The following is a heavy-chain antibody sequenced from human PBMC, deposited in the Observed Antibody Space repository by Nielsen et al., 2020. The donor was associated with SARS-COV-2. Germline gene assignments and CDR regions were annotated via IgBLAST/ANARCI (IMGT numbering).Heavy chain of an antibody. CDR3: ARHGDYAYYYGMDV. CDR1: GFTFDDYG. D-gene: IGHD4-17*01. J-gene: IGHJ6*02. Sequence: GESLKISCAASGFTFDDYGMSWVRQAPGKGLEWVSGINWNGGSTGYADSVKGRFTISRDNAKNSLYLQMNSLRAEDTALYHCARHGDYAYYYGMDVWGQGTTVTVSS. V-gene: IGHV3-20*01. CDR2: INWNGGST.